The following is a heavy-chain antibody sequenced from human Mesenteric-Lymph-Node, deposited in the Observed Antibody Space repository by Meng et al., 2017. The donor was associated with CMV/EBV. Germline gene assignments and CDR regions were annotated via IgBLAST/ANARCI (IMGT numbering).Heavy chain of an antibody. D-gene: IGHD4-23*01. V-gene: IGHV1-58*01. CDR2: IVVGSGNT. CDR1: GFTFTSSA. J-gene: IGHJ4*02. Sequence: SVKVSCKASGFTFTSSAVQWVRQARGQRLEWIGWIVVGSGNTNYAQKFQGRVTMTRDTSISTAYMELSRLRSDDTAVYYCARERGYGGNFDYWGQGTLVTVSS. CDR3: ARERGYGGNFDY.